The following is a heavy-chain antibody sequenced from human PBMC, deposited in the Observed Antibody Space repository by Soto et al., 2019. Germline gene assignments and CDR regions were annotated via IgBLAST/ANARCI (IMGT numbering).Heavy chain of an antibody. CDR3: AEDSPVSWNYHDLDH. CDR1: GFIFSDYE. J-gene: IGHJ4*02. Sequence: GGSLRLSCAASGFIFSDYEMNWVRQAPGKGLEWVSLIGKSGYPIYYTASVRGRFTMYRDNTKYSLTLQVNSLTSADTAVYSCAEDSPVSWNYHDLDHWGQGTLVTVSS. D-gene: IGHD1-7*01. V-gene: IGHV3-48*03. CDR2: IGKSGYPI.